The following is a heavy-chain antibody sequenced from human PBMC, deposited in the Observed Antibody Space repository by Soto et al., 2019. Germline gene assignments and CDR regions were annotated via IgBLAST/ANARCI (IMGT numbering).Heavy chain of an antibody. CDR3: AREYYDFWSVTYSYYGMDV. J-gene: IGHJ6*02. D-gene: IGHD3-3*01. Sequence: ASETLSLTCSVSGGSISRYYWSWIRQPPGRGLEWIGNIFSSGTTNYNPSLKSRVTISVDTSKNQVSLILNAATAADTAVYYCAREYYDFWSVTYSYYGMDVWGHGTTVTVSS. CDR1: GGSISRYY. CDR2: IFSSGTT. V-gene: IGHV4-59*01.